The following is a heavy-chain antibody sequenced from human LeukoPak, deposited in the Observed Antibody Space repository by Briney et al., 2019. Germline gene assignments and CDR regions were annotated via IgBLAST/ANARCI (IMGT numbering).Heavy chain of an antibody. CDR3: ARDTAAAGMYDY. CDR2: IYYSGST. J-gene: IGHJ4*02. CDR1: GGSISSYY. D-gene: IGHD6-13*01. Sequence: PSETLSLTCTVSGGSISSYYWSWIRQPPGKGLEWIGYIYYSGSTNYNPSLKSRVTISVDTSKNQFPLKLSSVTAADTAVYYCARDTAAAGMYDYWGQGTLVTVSS. V-gene: IGHV4-59*01.